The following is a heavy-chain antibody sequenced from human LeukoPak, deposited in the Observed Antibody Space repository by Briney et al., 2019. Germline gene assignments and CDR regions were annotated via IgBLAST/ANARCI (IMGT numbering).Heavy chain of an antibody. CDR1: GFTFSSFA. V-gene: IGHV3-23*01. CDR3: AKTYYDSSGYYYFFDF. D-gene: IGHD3-22*01. CDR2: VSGSGGST. Sequence: PGGSLRLSCAASGFTFSSFAMSWVRQAPGKGLEWVSTVSGSGGSTYYADSVKGRFTISRDNSQNTLYLQMNSLRAEDTAVYYCAKTYYDSSGYYYFFDFWSQGTLVTVSS. J-gene: IGHJ4*02.